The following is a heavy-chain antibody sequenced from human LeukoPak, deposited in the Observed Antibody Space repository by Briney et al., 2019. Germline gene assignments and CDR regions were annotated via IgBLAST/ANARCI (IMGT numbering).Heavy chain of an antibody. D-gene: IGHD3-9*01. CDR2: ISSSSSTI. J-gene: IGHJ3*02. Sequence: PGGSPRLSCAASGFTFSSYSMNWVRQAPGKGLEWVSYISSSSSTIYYADSVKGRFTISRDNAKNSLYLQMNSLRAEDTAVYYCARDLRYFDWSPDAFDIWGQGTMVTVSS. CDR3: ARDLRYFDWSPDAFDI. CDR1: GFTFSSYS. V-gene: IGHV3-48*01.